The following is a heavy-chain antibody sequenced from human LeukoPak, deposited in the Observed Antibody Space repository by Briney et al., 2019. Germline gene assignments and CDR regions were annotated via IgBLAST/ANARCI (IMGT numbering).Heavy chain of an antibody. Sequence: SQTLSLTCTVSGGSISSGGYYWSWIRQHPGKGLEWIGYIYYSGSTYYNPSLKSRVTISVDTSKNQFSLKLSSVTAADTAVCYCARLYYYGSGSYYYYFDYWGQGTLVTVSS. CDR1: GGSISSGGYY. CDR2: IYYSGST. D-gene: IGHD3-10*01. CDR3: ARLYYYGSGSYYYYFDY. V-gene: IGHV4-31*03. J-gene: IGHJ4*02.